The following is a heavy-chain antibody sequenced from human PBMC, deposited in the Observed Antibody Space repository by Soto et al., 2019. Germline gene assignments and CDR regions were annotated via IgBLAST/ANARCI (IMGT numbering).Heavy chain of an antibody. CDR3: VREQSDKDGNCSSL. J-gene: IGHJ2*01. Sequence: QVQLVDSGGGVVQPGRSLKLSCAASEFTFSNYAMHWVRQAPGRGLEWVSVIFYGGSRKEYADSLKGRFTISRDNSKDTLYMHMNNLRVEETAMYSCVREQSDKDGNCSSLWG. V-gene: IGHV3-30*04. CDR2: IFYGGSRK. CDR1: EFTFSNYA. D-gene: IGHD2-2*03.